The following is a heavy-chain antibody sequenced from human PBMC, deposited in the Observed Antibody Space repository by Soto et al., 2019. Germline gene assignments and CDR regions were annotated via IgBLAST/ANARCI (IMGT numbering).Heavy chain of an antibody. CDR3: AKEISAGYYYYYGMDV. CDR2: ISYEGSNK. Sequence: VQLVESGGGVVQPGRSLRLSCAASGFTFSSYGMHWVRQAPGKGLEWVAVISYEGSNKYYADSVKGRFTISRDNSKNTLYLQMNSLRAEATAVYYCAKEISAGYYYYYGMDVWGQGTTVTVSS. J-gene: IGHJ6*02. D-gene: IGHD1-1*01. V-gene: IGHV3-30*18. CDR1: GFTFSSYG.